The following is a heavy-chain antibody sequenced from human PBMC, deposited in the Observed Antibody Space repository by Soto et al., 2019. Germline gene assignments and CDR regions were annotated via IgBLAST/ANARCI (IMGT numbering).Heavy chain of an antibody. CDR2: MNPNSGNT. J-gene: IGHJ3*02. Sequence: ASVKVSCKASGYTFTSYDINWVRQATGQGLEWMGWMNPNSGNTGYAQKFQGRVTMTRNTSISTAYMELSSLRSEDTGVYYCARGLGIAVAGMENAFDIWGQGTMVTVSS. V-gene: IGHV1-8*01. CDR3: ARGLGIAVAGMENAFDI. D-gene: IGHD6-19*01. CDR1: GYTFTSYD.